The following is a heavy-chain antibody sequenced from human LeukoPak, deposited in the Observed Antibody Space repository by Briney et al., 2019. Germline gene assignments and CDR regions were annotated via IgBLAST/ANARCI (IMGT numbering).Heavy chain of an antibody. V-gene: IGHV4-39*07. D-gene: IGHD6-6*01. Sequence: GSLRLSCAASGFTFSSYAMSWVRQAPGKGLEWLGTIYYRGTTYYNPSLKSRVTISVDTSKNQFSLRLNSVTAADTAVYYCARDFSSSSSVYYYYYMDVWGKGTSVTVSS. CDR3: ARDFSSSSSVYYYYYMDV. CDR2: IYYRGTT. CDR1: GFTFSSYA. J-gene: IGHJ6*03.